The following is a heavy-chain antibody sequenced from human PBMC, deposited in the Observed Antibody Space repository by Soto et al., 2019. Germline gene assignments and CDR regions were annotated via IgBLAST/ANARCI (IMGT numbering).Heavy chain of an antibody. CDR3: AREAQVADHSLDY. D-gene: IGHD6-19*01. Sequence: ASVKVSCKASGGTFSSYAISWVRQAPGQGLEWMGGIIPIFGTANYAQKFQGRVTITADESTSTAYMELSSLRSEDTAVYYCAREAQVADHSLDYWGQGTLVTVSS. CDR2: IIPIFGTA. CDR1: GGTFSSYA. J-gene: IGHJ4*02. V-gene: IGHV1-69*13.